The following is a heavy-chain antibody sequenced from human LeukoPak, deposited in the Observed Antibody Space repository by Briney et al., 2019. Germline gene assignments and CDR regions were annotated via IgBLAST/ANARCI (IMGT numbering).Heavy chain of an antibody. CDR1: GYTFTDYY. Sequence: ASVKVSCKASGYTFTDYYIHWVRQAPGQGLEWMGWINPNSGVTNYAQKFQGRVTMTRDTSISTAYMELSRLRSDDTAVYYCARGVSGSYYYYYMDVWGKGTTVTISS. J-gene: IGHJ6*03. CDR3: ARGVSGSYYYYYMDV. V-gene: IGHV1-2*02. D-gene: IGHD1-26*01. CDR2: INPNSGVT.